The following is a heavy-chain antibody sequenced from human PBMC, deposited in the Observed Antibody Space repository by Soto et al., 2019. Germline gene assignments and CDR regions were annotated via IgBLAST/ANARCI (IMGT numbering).Heavy chain of an antibody. CDR3: AKXGYCSTTSCYRYYGMDV. CDR2: ISGSGGST. V-gene: IGHV3-23*01. Sequence: PGGSLRLSCAASGFPFSNFGMSWVRQAPGKGLEWVSGISGSGGSTYYADSVKGRFTISRDNSKNTLYLQMNSLRAEDTALFYCAKXGYCSTTSCYRYYGMDVWGQGTTVTVSS. CDR1: GFPFSNFG. D-gene: IGHD2-2*02. J-gene: IGHJ6*02.